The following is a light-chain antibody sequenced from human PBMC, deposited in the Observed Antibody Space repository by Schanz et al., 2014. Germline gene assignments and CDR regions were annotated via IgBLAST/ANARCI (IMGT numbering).Light chain of an antibody. CDR3: QTWGTGWVV. CDR1: SGHSNYA. V-gene: IGLV4-69*01. CDR2: VNSDGTH. Sequence: QLVLTQSPSASASLRASVKLTCTLSSGHSNYAIAWHQQQPEKGPRYLMKVNSDGTHTKGDGIPDRFSGSSSGAERYLTISSLQCEDEADYYCQTWGTGWVVFGGGTKLTVL. J-gene: IGLJ2*01.